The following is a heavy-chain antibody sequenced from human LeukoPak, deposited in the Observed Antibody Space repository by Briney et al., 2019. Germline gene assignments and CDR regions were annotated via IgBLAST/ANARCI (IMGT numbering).Heavy chain of an antibody. Sequence: SETLSLTCTVSGGSISSSSYYWGWIRQPPGKGLEWIGSIYYSGSTYYNPSLKSRVTISVDTSKNQFSLKLSSVTAADTAVYYCAREHFDWLWDNYYYYYMDVWGKGTTVTVSS. CDR2: IYYSGST. CDR1: GGSISSSSYY. J-gene: IGHJ6*03. CDR3: AREHFDWLWDNYYYYYMDV. V-gene: IGHV4-39*07. D-gene: IGHD3-9*01.